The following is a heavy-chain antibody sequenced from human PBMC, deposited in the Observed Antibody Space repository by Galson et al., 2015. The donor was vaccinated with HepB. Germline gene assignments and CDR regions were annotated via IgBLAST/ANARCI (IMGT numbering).Heavy chain of an antibody. CDR2: ISQSGTDK. D-gene: IGHD1-26*01. CDR3: AREKPPSNSGSFHFDS. J-gene: IGHJ4*02. CDR1: GFTFTNFA. Sequence: SLRLSCAASGFTFTNFAMHWVRQAPGQGLEWVAIISQSGTDKYYTDSVKGRFTISRDNSEDTLYLQLNSLRPEDTAVYYCAREKPPSNSGSFHFDSWGQGTLVTVSS. V-gene: IGHV3-30*04.